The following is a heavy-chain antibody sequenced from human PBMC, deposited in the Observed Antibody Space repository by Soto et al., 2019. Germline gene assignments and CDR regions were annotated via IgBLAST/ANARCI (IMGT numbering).Heavy chain of an antibody. Sequence: EVQLVESGGGLVQPGGSLRLSCAASGFTFSSYSMHWVRQAPGKGLEWVSYISSSSSTIYYADAVKGRFTISRDNAKNARYLQMNSLRADDTAVYYCARDTQFREGMVVREHVDGLRRTYYYYYYMDVWGKGTTVTVSS. CDR2: ISSSSSTI. CDR1: GFTFSSYS. V-gene: IGHV3-48*01. J-gene: IGHJ6*03. D-gene: IGHD3-9*01. CDR3: ARDTQFREGMVVREHVDGLRRTYYYYYYMDV.